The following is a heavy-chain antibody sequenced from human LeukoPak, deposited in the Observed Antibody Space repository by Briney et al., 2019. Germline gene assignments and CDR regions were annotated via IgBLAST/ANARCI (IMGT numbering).Heavy chain of an antibody. CDR1: GFTFSDYW. CDR2: IKQDGREI. V-gene: IGHV3-7*01. D-gene: IGHD2-15*01. J-gene: IGHJ4*02. CDR3: AKSTRWSSEY. Sequence: GGSLTLSCVVSGFTFSDYWMIWLRQAPGKGLEWVASIKQDGREIYYVDSVKRRFTFSRDNTKNTMFVQMNSLRADDTAVDYCAKSTRWSSEYWGQGTLVTVSS.